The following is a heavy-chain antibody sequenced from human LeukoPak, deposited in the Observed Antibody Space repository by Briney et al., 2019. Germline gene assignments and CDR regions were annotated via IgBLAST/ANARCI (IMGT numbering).Heavy chain of an antibody. CDR2: IYYSGST. J-gene: IGHJ5*02. V-gene: IGHV4-59*01. D-gene: IGHD2-2*01. Sequence: SETLSLTCTVSGGSISSYYWSWLRQPPEKGLEWIGYIYYSGSTNYNPSLKSRVTISVDTSKNQFSLKLSSVTAADTAVYYCAGESGTVVPAASWGQGTLVTVSS. CDR1: GGSISSYY. CDR3: AGESGTVVPAAS.